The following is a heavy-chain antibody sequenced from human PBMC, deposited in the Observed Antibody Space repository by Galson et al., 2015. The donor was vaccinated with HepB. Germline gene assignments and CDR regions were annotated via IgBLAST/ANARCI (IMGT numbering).Heavy chain of an antibody. CDR3: ARLGATRDHDAFDI. V-gene: IGHV6-1*01. Sequence: CAISGDSVSSNSAAWNWIRQSPSRGLEWLGRTYYRSKWYNDYAVSVKSRITINPDTSKNQFSLQLNSVTPEDTAVYYCARLGATRDHDAFDIWGQGTMVTVSS. J-gene: IGHJ3*02. CDR1: GDSVSSNSAA. CDR2: TYYRSKWYN. D-gene: IGHD1-26*01.